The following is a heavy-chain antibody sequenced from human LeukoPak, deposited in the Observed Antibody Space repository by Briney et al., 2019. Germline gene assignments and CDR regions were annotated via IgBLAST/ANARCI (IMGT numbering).Heavy chain of an antibody. CDR1: GGSISSYY. Sequence: SETLSLTCTVSGGSISSYYWSWIRQPPGKGLEWIGYIYYSGSTNHNPSLKSRVTISVDTSKNQFSLKLSSVTAADTAVYYCARNLGGGYSYGFLTYWGQGTPVTVSS. CDR3: ARNLGGGYSYGFLTY. V-gene: IGHV4-59*01. D-gene: IGHD5-18*01. J-gene: IGHJ4*02. CDR2: IYYSGST.